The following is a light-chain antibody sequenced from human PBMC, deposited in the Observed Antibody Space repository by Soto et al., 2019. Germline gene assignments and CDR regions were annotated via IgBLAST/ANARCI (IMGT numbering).Light chain of an antibody. V-gene: IGKV1-5*03. CDR1: QSINSR. CDR2: KAS. CDR3: QQYNSYSYT. Sequence: DIQMTQFPSTLSASVGDRVTITCRASQSINSRLAWYQQKPGKAPNLLIYKASSLESGVPSRFSGSGSGTEFTLTISSLQPDDFATYYCQQYNSYSYTVGQGTKLEVK. J-gene: IGKJ2*01.